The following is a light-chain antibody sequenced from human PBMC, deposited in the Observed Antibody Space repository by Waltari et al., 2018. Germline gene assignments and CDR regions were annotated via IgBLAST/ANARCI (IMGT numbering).Light chain of an antibody. CDR1: PSNIGATYD. CDR2: GDS. V-gene: IGLV1-40*01. CDR3: HSYDSSLSTWL. J-gene: IGLJ3*02. Sequence: QSVLTQPSSVSGAPGQRVTISCNGSPSNIGATYDVHWYQHIPGTVPRFLISGDSNRPSGVPDRFSASKSGTSASLAIADLHVEDEADYYCHSYDSSLSTWLFGGGTKLTVL.